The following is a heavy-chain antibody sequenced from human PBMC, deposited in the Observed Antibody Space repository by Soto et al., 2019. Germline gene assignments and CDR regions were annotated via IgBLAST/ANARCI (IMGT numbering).Heavy chain of an antibody. CDR2: INPNGGNT. CDR1: GYTFTSYG. CDR3: VRATAARQRDYSYHYYLHI. J-gene: IGHJ6*03. Sequence: GASVKVSCKASGYTFTSYGISWVRQAPGQGLEWMGVINPNGGNTVYAQKFQGRVTLTRDTSTSTVYVELSSLRSDDTAVYFCVRATAARQRDYSYHYYLHIWGKGTTVTVSS. V-gene: IGHV1-18*01. D-gene: IGHD6-6*01.